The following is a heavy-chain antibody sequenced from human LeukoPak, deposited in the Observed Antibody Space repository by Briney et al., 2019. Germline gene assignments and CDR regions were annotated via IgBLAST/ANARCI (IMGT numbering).Heavy chain of an antibody. CDR2: IYDSGST. V-gene: IGHV4-39*01. CDR1: GFTFSSYA. CDR3: ARHYGP. D-gene: IGHD3-10*01. J-gene: IGHJ5*02. Sequence: PGGSLRLSCAASGFTFSSYAMSWIRQPPGKGLEWIGSIYDSGSTYYNPSLKSRVTISVDTSKNQFSLKLNSVTAADTAVYYCARHYGPWGQGTLATVSS.